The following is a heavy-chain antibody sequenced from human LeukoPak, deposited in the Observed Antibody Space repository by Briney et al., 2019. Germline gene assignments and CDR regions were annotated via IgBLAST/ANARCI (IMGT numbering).Heavy chain of an antibody. V-gene: IGHV3-30*19. CDR1: GFTFSSYG. Sequence: GGSLRLSCAASGFTFSSYGMHWVRQAPGKGLEWVAVISYDGSNKYYADSVKGRFTISRDNSKNTLYLQMNSLRAEDTAVYYCARGAPSVSWFDPWGQGTLVTVSS. CDR3: ARGAPSVSWFDP. CDR2: ISYDGSNK. D-gene: IGHD4-17*01. J-gene: IGHJ5*02.